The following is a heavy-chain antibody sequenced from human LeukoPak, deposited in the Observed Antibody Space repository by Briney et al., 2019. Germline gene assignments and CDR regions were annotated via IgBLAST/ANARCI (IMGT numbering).Heavy chain of an antibody. V-gene: IGHV3-21*01. CDR3: ARDPAYDFWSGYYRGGFDY. D-gene: IGHD3-3*01. CDR2: ISSSSSYI. Sequence: PGGSLRLSCAASGFTFSSYSMNWVRQAPGKGLEWVSSISSSSSYIYYADSVKGRFTISRDNAKNSLYLQMNSLRAEDTAVYYCARDPAYDFWSGYYRGGFDYWGQGTLVTVSS. CDR1: GFTFSSYS. J-gene: IGHJ4*02.